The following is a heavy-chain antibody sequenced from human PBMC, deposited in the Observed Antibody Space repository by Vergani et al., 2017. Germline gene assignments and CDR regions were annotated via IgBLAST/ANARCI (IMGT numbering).Heavy chain of an antibody. Sequence: EVQVVQSGGGLVKPGGSLRLSCEASGFSFPGYAMSWVRQAPGKGLEWVSSVSGSSATPYYADSVKGRFTISRDNSKNTLYLQMNSLRAEDTAVYYCAKDASRYCSSTSCYRVFDYWGQGTLVTVSS. CDR1: GFSFPGYA. D-gene: IGHD2-2*02. V-gene: IGHV3-23*04. J-gene: IGHJ4*02. CDR2: VSGSSATP. CDR3: AKDASRYCSSTSCYRVFDY.